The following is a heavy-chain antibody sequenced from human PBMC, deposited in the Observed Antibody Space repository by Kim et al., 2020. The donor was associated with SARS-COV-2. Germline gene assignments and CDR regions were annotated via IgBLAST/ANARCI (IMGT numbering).Heavy chain of an antibody. J-gene: IGHJ3*02. D-gene: IGHD3-10*01. V-gene: IGHV4-59*01. CDR1: GGSISSYY. Sequence: SETLSLTCTVSGGSISSYYWSWIRQPPGKGLEWIGYIYYSGSTNYNPSLKSRVTISVDTSKNQFSLKLSSVTAADTAVYYCARAPNVLLWFGEPQGGAFDIWGQGTMVTVSS. CDR2: IYYSGST. CDR3: ARAPNVLLWFGEPQGGAFDI.